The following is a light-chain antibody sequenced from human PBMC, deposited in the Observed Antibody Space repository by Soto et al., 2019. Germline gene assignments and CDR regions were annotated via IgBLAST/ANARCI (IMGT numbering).Light chain of an antibody. CDR3: QSYDTSLSGSGV. Sequence: QSVLTQPPSVSGAPGQRVTISCTGSNSNLGAGYDVHWHQHLPGTPPKLLIYGNSNRPSGVPDRFSGSKSGTSASLAITGLQAEDEADYYCQSYDTSLSGSGVFGGGTKLTVL. CDR2: GNS. J-gene: IGLJ3*02. CDR1: NSNLGAGYD. V-gene: IGLV1-40*01.